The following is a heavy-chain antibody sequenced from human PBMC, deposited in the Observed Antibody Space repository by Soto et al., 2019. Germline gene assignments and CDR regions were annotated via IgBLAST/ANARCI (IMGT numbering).Heavy chain of an antibody. CDR1: GGTFSSYA. CDR2: IIPIFGTA. Sequence: QVQLEQSGAEVKKPGSSVKVSCKASGGTFSSYAISWVRQAPGQGLEWMGGIIPIFGTANYAQKFQGRVTITADESTSTAYMELSSLRSEDTAVYYCAREPLGAGYDILTGYYPRDYGMDVWGQGTTVTVSS. V-gene: IGHV1-69*01. CDR3: AREPLGAGYDILTGYYPRDYGMDV. J-gene: IGHJ6*02. D-gene: IGHD3-9*01.